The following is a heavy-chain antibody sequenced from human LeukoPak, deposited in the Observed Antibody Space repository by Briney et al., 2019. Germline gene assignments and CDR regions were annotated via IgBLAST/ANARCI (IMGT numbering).Heavy chain of an antibody. Sequence: PSETLSLTCTVSGGSISSGGYYWNWIRQHPGKGLEWIGYVFYSGTTYYNPSLKSRVAISADMSKNHFYLTLNSVTAADTAVYFCAGSGSSIYFEHWGQGTLVTVSS. V-gene: IGHV4-31*03. J-gene: IGHJ4*02. CDR2: VFYSGTT. D-gene: IGHD3-10*01. CDR3: AGSGSSIYFEH. CDR1: GGSISSGGYY.